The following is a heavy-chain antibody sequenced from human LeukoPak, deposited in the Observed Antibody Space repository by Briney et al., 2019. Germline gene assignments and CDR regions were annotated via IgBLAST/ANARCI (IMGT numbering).Heavy chain of an antibody. CDR3: ARDSNYYDSSGYPLMGWAFDI. D-gene: IGHD3-22*01. J-gene: IGHJ3*02. V-gene: IGHV3-66*01. Sequence: GGSLRLSCAASGFTVSSNYMSWVRQAPGKGLEWVSVIYSGGSTYYADSVKGRFTISRDNSKNTLYLQMNSLRAEDTAVYYCARDSNYYDSSGYPLMGWAFDIWGQGTMVTVSS. CDR1: GFTVSSNY. CDR2: IYSGGST.